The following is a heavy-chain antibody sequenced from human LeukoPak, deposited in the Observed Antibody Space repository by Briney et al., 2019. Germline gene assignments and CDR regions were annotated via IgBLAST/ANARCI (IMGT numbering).Heavy chain of an antibody. J-gene: IGHJ4*02. V-gene: IGHV4-39*07. CDR1: GASISSRSYY. CDR2: VDYSGYT. D-gene: IGHD3-22*01. CDR3: ARDGQYYYDSNSNY. Sequence: SETLSLTCSVSGASISSRSYYWGWIRQPPGKGLEWIGSVDYSGYTYYNPSLKSRVTISIEMSKNQFSLKLRSVTAADTAVYYCARDGQYYYDSNSNYWGQGTLVTVSS.